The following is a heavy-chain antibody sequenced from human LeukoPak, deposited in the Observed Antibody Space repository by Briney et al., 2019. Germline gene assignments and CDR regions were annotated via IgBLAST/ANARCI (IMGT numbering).Heavy chain of an antibody. Sequence: RTSETLSLTCAVYGGSFSGYYWSWIRQPPGKGLEWIGEINHSGSTNYNPSLKSRVTISVDTSKNQFSLKLSSVTAADTAVYYCARGFAYYDFWSGYYPIKYFDYWGQGTLLTVSS. CDR1: GGSFSGYY. J-gene: IGHJ4*02. CDR2: INHSGST. CDR3: ARGFAYYDFWSGYYPIKYFDY. V-gene: IGHV4-34*01. D-gene: IGHD3-3*01.